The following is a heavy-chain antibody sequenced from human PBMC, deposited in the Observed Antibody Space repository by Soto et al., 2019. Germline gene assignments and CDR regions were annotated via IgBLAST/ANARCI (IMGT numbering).Heavy chain of an antibody. Sequence: PGGSLRLSCVASGFSFDTHWMTWVRQAPGKGLEWVANIKEDGTEKNYVDSVKGRFTISRDNAKNTLYLQMNSLRAEDTAVYYCARVRIAAAGFDPWGQGTLVTVSS. CDR1: GFSFDTHW. CDR2: IKEDGTEK. J-gene: IGHJ5*02. CDR3: ARVRIAAAGFDP. D-gene: IGHD6-13*01. V-gene: IGHV3-7*01.